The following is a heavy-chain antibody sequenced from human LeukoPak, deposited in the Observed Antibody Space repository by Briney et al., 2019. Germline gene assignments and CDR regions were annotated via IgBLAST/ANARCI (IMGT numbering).Heavy chain of an antibody. D-gene: IGHD6-19*01. CDR3: ARVSYSSGIYYYYGMDV. V-gene: IGHV4-59*01. CDR2: IYYSGST. CDR1: GGSINSYY. Sequence: PSETLSLTCTVSGGSINSYYWSWIRQPPGKGLEWIGYIYYSGSTNYNPSLKSRVTISVDTFKNQFSLRLSSVTAADTAVYYCARVSYSSGIYYYYGMDVWGQGTTVTVSS. J-gene: IGHJ6*02.